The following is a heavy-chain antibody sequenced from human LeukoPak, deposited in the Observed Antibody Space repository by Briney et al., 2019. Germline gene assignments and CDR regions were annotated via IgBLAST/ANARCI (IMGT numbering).Heavy chain of an antibody. CDR3: ARAADTAMGDAFDI. CDR2: ISYDGSNK. J-gene: IGHJ3*02. D-gene: IGHD5-18*01. Sequence: GGSLRLSCAASGFTFSSYAMHWVRQAPGKGLEWVAVISYDGSNKYYVDSVKGRFTISRDNSKNTLYLQMNSLRAEDAAVYYCARAADTAMGDAFDIWGQGTMVTVSS. CDR1: GFTFSSYA. V-gene: IGHV3-30-3*01.